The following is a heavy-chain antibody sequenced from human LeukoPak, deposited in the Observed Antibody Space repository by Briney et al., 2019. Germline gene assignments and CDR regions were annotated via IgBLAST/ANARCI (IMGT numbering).Heavy chain of an antibody. CDR3: AREIAVAGMPDYYYYYMDV. Sequence: GGSLRLSCAASGFTFSNAWMNWVRQAPGKGLEWVGRIKSKTDGGNTDYAAPVNGRFTISSDNSKNTLYLQMNSLRAEDTGVYYCAREIAVAGMPDYYYYYMDVWGKGTTVTVSS. D-gene: IGHD6-19*01. J-gene: IGHJ6*03. V-gene: IGHV3-15*01. CDR1: GFTFSNAW. CDR2: IKSKTDGGNT.